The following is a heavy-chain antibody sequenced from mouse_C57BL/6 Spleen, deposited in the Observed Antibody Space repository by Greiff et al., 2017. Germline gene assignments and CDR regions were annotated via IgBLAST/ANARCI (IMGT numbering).Heavy chain of an antibody. CDR2: IDPNSGGT. D-gene: IGHD2-3*01. J-gene: IGHJ1*03. V-gene: IGHV1-72*01. Sequence: VQLQQPGAELVKPGASVKLSCKASGYTFTSYWMHWVKQRPGRGLEWIGRIDPNSGGTKYNEKFKSKATLTVDKPSSTAYMQLSSLTSEDSAVYYCARESDGYYVPHGYFDVWGTGTTVTVSS. CDR1: GYTFTSYW. CDR3: ARESDGYYVPHGYFDV.